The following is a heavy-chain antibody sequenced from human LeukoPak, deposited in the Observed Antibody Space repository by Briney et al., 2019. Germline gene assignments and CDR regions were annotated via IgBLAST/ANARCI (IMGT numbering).Heavy chain of an antibody. CDR3: AREIFWSGYYSNLHFDY. V-gene: IGHV3-21*01. Sequence: PGGSLRLSCTASGFTVSTNYMNWVRQAPGKGQEWVSSVSSSSSYIYYADAVKGRFTISRDNAKNSLYLQMHSLRAEDTAVYYCAREIFWSGYYSNLHFDYWGRGTLVTVSS. CDR2: VSSSSSYI. CDR1: GFTVSTNY. D-gene: IGHD3-3*01. J-gene: IGHJ4*02.